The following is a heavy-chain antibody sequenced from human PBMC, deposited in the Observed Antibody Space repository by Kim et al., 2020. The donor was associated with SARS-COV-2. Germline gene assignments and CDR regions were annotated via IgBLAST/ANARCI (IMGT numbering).Heavy chain of an antibody. D-gene: IGHD5-18*01. V-gene: IGHV1-69*06. CDR2: IIPIFGTA. J-gene: IGHJ4*02. CDR1: GGTFSSYA. CDR3: ARGAVDTAMAIDY. Sequence: SVKVSCKASGGTFSSYAISWVRQAPGQGLEWMGGIIPIFGTANYAQKFQGRVTITADKSTSTAYMELSSLRSEDTAVYYCARGAVDTAMAIDYWGQGTLVTVSS.